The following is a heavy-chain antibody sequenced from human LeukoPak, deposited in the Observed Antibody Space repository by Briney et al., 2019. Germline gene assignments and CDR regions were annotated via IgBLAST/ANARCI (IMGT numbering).Heavy chain of an antibody. J-gene: IGHJ4*02. CDR3: AKAVFGIAVAGYFDY. CDR1: GFTFSNYA. D-gene: IGHD6-19*01. Sequence: GASLRLSCAASGFTFSNYAMSWVRQAPGKGLEWVSAILGSGGSTYYADSVKGRFTISRDNSKNTLYLQMNSLRAEDTAVYYCAKAVFGIAVAGYFDYWGQGALVTVSS. V-gene: IGHV3-23*01. CDR2: ILGSGGST.